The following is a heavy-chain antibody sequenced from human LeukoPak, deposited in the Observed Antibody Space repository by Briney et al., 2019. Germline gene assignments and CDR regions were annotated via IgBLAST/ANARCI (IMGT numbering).Heavy chain of an antibody. CDR1: GFTFSSYW. D-gene: IGHD2-21*02. Sequence: GGSLRLSCAASGFTFSSYWMRWVRQAPGKGLEWVAHINQDGSEKFYVDSVKGRFSISRDNAKNSLSLQMNRLRVMNTAVYFGANESSGDCTGTRCLDSWGQGSLVTVSS. J-gene: IGHJ4*02. V-gene: IGHV3-7*02. CDR2: INQDGSEK. CDR3: ANESSGDCTGTRCLDS.